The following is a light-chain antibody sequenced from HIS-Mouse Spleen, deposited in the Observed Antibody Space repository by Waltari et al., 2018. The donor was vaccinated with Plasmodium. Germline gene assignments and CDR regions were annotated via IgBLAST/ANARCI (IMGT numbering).Light chain of an antibody. V-gene: IGKV1-39*01. CDR1: QSISSY. J-gene: IGKJ4*01. Sequence: DIQMTQSPSSLSASVGDRVTITCRASQSISSYLNWYQQKPGKAPKLLIYAASRLQSWVPSRFSGSGSGTDFTLTISSLQPEDFATYYCQQSYSTPPTFGGGTKVEIK. CDR3: QQSYSTPPT. CDR2: AAS.